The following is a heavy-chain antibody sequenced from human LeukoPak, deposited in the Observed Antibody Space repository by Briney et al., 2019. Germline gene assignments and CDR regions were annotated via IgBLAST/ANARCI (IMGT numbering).Heavy chain of an antibody. Sequence: ASVKVSCKASGYTFTGYYMHWVRQAPGQGLEWMGWINPNSGGTNYAQKFQGRVTMTRDTSTSTAYMELSRLRSDDTAVYYCARSFRYSGYDHTGYWGQGTLVTVSS. D-gene: IGHD5-12*01. V-gene: IGHV1-2*02. J-gene: IGHJ4*02. CDR1: GYTFTGYY. CDR2: INPNSGGT. CDR3: ARSFRYSGYDHTGY.